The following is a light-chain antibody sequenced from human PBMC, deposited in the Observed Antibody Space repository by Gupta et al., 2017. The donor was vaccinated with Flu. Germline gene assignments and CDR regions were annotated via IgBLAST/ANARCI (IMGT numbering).Light chain of an antibody. CDR3: NSYAGSNNFGV. J-gene: IGLJ1*01. CDR1: SSDVGDYNY. CDR2: EVS. V-gene: IGLV2-8*01. Sequence: VTISCSGTSSDVGDYNYVSWYQQHPGKAPKLMIYEVSKRPSGVPDRFSGSKSGNTASLTVSGLQAEDEADYYCNSYAGSNNFGVFGTGTKVTVL.